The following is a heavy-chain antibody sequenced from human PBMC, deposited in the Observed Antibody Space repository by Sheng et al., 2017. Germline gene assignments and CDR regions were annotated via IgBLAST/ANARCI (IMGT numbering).Heavy chain of an antibody. CDR1: GGSFSDYY. V-gene: IGHV4-34*01. J-gene: IGHJ3*02. Sequence: QVQLQQWGAGLLKPSETLSLTCAVYGGSFSDYYWSWIRQPPREGAWSGLGKVNHSGSTNYNPSLKSRVTISVDTSKNQFSLKLSSVTAADTAVYYCARPTYCSSTTCSHAFDIWGQGTMVTVSS. D-gene: IGHD2-2*01. CDR3: ARPTYCSSTTCSHAFDI. CDR2: VNHSGST.